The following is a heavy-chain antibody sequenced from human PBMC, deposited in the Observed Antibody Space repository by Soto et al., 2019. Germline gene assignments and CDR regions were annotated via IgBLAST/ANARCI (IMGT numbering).Heavy chain of an antibody. J-gene: IGHJ3*02. V-gene: IGHV4-30-2*01. CDR1: GDSISSPSSS. CDR2: IYQNGNT. Sequence: KPSETLSLTCTVSGDSISSPSSSWTWFRQPPGKGLEWIGYIYQNGNTYYNPSVRGRVTISVDRSNNQFSLNLISVTAADTAVYFCARRKLGDVFDIWGPGTLVTVSS. D-gene: IGHD3-3*02. CDR3: ARRKLGDVFDI.